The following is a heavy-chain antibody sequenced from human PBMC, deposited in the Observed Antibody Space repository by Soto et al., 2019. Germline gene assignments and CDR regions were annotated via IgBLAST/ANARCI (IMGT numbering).Heavy chain of an antibody. D-gene: IGHD6-13*01. J-gene: IGHJ6*02. CDR3: ARERQQLTPHMDV. CDR2: ISSSSSYI. V-gene: IGHV3-21*01. CDR1: GFTFSSYS. Sequence: GGSLRLSCAASGFTFSSYSMNWVRQAPGKGLEWVSSISSSSSYIYYADSVKGRFTISRDNAKNSLYLQMNSLRAEDTAVYYCARERQQLTPHMDVWGQGTTVTVSS.